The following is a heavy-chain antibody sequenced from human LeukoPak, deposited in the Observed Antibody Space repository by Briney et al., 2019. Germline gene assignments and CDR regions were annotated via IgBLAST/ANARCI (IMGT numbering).Heavy chain of an antibody. CDR2: INPDGSRI. V-gene: IGHV3-74*01. D-gene: IGHD1-26*01. J-gene: IGHJ4*02. Sequence: PGGSLRLSCAASGFTLSNYWMHWVRQAPGKGPVWVSRINPDGSRIDYAESVRGRFTISRDSAKNTLYLQMNGLRAEDTAVYYCYRDFVGADDYWGQGTLVTVSS. CDR1: GFTLSNYW. CDR3: YRDFVGADDY.